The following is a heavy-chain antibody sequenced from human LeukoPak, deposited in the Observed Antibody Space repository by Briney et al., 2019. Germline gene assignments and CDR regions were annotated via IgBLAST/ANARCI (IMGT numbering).Heavy chain of an antibody. Sequence: KPSETLSLTCTVSGGSISSYYWSWIRQPAGKGLEWIGRIYTSGSTNYNPSLKSRVTMSVDTSKNQFSLKLSSVTAADTAVYHCARSPYGRYSSSWYFDYWGQGTLVTVSS. CDR3: ARSPYGRYSSSWYFDY. V-gene: IGHV4-4*07. D-gene: IGHD6-13*01. CDR2: IYTSGST. J-gene: IGHJ4*02. CDR1: GGSISSYY.